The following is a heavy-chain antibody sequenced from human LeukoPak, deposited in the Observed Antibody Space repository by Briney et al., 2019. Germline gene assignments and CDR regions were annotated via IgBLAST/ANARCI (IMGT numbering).Heavy chain of an antibody. J-gene: IGHJ3*02. D-gene: IGHD3-16*01. CDR1: GFTFSSYS. CDR2: ISSSSSTI. V-gene: IGHV3-48*01. CDR3: ARMAMGFWGVVDAFDI. Sequence: GGSLRLSCAASGFTFSSYSMNWVRQAPGKGLEWVSYISSSSSTIYYADSVKGRFTISRDNAKNSLYLQMNSLRAEDTAVYYCARMAMGFWGVVDAFDIWGQGTMVTVSS.